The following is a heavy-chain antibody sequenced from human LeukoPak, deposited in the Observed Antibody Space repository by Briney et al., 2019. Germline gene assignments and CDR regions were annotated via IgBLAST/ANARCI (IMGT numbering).Heavy chain of an antibody. D-gene: IGHD5-12*01. J-gene: IGHJ3*02. CDR1: GGTFSSYA. Sequence: GASVKVSCKASGGTFSSYAIGWVRQAPGQGLEWMGGIIPIFGTANYAQKFQGRVTITTDESTSTAYMELSSLRSEDTAVYYCARNSYDWGAFDIWGQGTMVTVSS. CDR3: ARNSYDWGAFDI. CDR2: IIPIFGTA. V-gene: IGHV1-69*05.